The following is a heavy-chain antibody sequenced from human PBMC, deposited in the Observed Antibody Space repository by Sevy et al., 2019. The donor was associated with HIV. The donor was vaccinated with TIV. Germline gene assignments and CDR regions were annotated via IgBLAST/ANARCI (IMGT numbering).Heavy chain of an antibody. CDR1: GFTFSSYE. CDR2: ITLSGSTM. V-gene: IGHV3-48*03. Sequence: GESLKISCAASGFTFSSYEMNWVRQAPGKGLEWISYITLSGSTMYYAVSVKGRFTISRDNAKNSLYLQMNSLRAEDTAVYYCARDRQGITVAGTAIDYWGQGTLVTVSS. D-gene: IGHD6-19*01. CDR3: ARDRQGITVAGTAIDY. J-gene: IGHJ4*02.